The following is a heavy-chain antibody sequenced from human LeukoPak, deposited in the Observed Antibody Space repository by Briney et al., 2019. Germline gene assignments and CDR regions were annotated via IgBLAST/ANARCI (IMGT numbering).Heavy chain of an antibody. CDR2: IKSKTDGGTT. D-gene: IGHD3-10*01. CDR3: LRDWYGSGSYWQIRESYFDY. CDR1: GFTFSNAW. V-gene: IGHV3-15*01. Sequence: KSGGSLRLSCAASGFTFSNAWMSWVRQAPGKGLEWVGRIKSKTDGGTTDYAAPVKGRFNISRDDSKNTLYLQMTSLQTEDTAVYYCLRDWYGSGSYWQIRESYFDYWGQGTLVTVSS. J-gene: IGHJ4*02.